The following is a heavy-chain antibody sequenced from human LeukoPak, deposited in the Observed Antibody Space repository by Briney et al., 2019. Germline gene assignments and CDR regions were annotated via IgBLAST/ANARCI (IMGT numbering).Heavy chain of an antibody. CDR2: IYYSGST. V-gene: IGHV4-39*01. CDR1: GGSISSSSYY. J-gene: IGHJ2*01. D-gene: IGHD2-21*01. CDR3: ARTYSKGSCFGL. Sequence: SETLSLTCTVSGGSISSSSYYWGWIRQPPGKGLEWIGSIYYSGSTYYNPSLKSRVTISVDTSKNQFSLKLSSVTAADTAVYYCARTYSKGSCFGLWGRGTLVTVSS.